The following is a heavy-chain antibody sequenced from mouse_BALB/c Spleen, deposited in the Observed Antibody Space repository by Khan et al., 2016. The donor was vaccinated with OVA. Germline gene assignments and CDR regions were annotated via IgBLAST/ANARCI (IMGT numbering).Heavy chain of an antibody. J-gene: IGHJ3*01. CDR1: GYTFTTYT. V-gene: IGHV1-4*01. CDR3: AREGAYYRSDGWFAY. Sequence: VQLQQSGAELARPGASVKMSCKASGYTFTTYTIHWVKQRPGQGLEWIGYIIPSNDYTNYNQKFKDRATLTADKSSSTAYMQLSSMTPEDSAVFYCAREGAYYRSDGWFAYWGQGTLVTVSA. D-gene: IGHD2-14*01. CDR2: IIPSNDYT.